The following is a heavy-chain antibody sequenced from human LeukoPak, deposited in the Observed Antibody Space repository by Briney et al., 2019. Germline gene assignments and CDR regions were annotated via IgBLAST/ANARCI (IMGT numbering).Heavy chain of an antibody. J-gene: IGHJ4*02. Sequence: PGGSLRLSCAASGFTFSSYAMHWVRQAPGKGLEYVSAISSNGGSTYYANSVKGSFTISRDNSKNTLYLQMGSLRAEDMAVYYCARDKYYDSSGYYFYFDYWGQGTLVTVSS. CDR2: ISSNGGST. CDR1: GFTFSSYA. CDR3: ARDKYYDSSGYYFYFDY. D-gene: IGHD3-22*01. V-gene: IGHV3-64*01.